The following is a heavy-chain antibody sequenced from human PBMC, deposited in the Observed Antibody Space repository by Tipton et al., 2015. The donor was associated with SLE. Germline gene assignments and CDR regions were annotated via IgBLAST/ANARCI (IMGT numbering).Heavy chain of an antibody. CDR1: GASVTRTSHY. J-gene: IGHJ4*02. CDR3: ARAGYDATGYFMNYFDY. V-gene: IGHV4-39*07. CDR2: VSYSGST. D-gene: IGHD3-22*01. Sequence: TLSLTCSVSGASVTRTSHYWGWIRQSPGKGLEWIATVSYSGSTFSNPSLRGRVATSSDTSGNQFSLRLSSVTTADTAVYYCARAGYDATGYFMNYFDYWGQGALVTVSS.